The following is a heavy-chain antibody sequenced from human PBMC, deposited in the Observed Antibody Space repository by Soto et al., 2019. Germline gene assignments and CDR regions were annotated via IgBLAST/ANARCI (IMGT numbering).Heavy chain of an antibody. J-gene: IGHJ6*02. CDR1: GGSVSSGSYY. Sequence: SETLSLTCTVSGGSVSSGSYYWSWIRQPPGKGLEWIGYIYYSGSTNYNPSLKSRVTISVDTSKNQFSLKLSSVTAADTAVYYCARDVIVVVPAAQNYYGMDVWGQGTTVTVSS. D-gene: IGHD2-2*01. CDR3: ARDVIVVVPAAQNYYGMDV. CDR2: IYYSGST. V-gene: IGHV4-61*01.